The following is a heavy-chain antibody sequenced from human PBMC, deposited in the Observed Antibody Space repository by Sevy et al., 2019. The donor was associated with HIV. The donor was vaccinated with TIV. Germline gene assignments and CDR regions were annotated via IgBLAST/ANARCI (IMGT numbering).Heavy chain of an antibody. D-gene: IGHD3-22*01. CDR1: GYTFTSYG. CDR3: ARRSGYYDSSGYSFDY. V-gene: IGHV1-18*01. Sequence: ASVKVSCKASGYTFTSYGISWVRQAPGQGLEWMGWISAYNGNTNYAQKLQGRVTMTTDTSTSTDYMELRSLRSDDTAVYYCARRSGYYDSSGYSFDYWGQGTLVTVSS. CDR2: ISAYNGNT. J-gene: IGHJ4*02.